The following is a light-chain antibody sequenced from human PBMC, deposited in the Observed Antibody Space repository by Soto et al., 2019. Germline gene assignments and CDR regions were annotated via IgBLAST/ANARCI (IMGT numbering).Light chain of an antibody. Sequence: QSALTQPASVSGSPGQSITISCTGTSSDVGGYKYVSWYQQHPGKAPKLIIHEVSSRPSGVSDRFSGSKSGNTASLTISGLQAEDEADYYCSSYTSSATLVFGVGTKVTVL. J-gene: IGLJ2*01. CDR2: EVS. CDR3: SSYTSSATLV. V-gene: IGLV2-14*01. CDR1: SSDVGGYKY.